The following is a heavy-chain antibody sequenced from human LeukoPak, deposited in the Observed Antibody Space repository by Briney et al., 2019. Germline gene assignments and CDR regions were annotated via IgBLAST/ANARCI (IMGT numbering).Heavy chain of an antibody. V-gene: IGHV3-23*01. D-gene: IGHD3-3*01. CDR3: AKNTPIFGVVITDYYGMDV. J-gene: IGHJ6*02. CDR2: MSGSGGST. CDR1: GFAFSSYA. Sequence: GGSLRLSCAASGFAFSSYAMNWVRQAPGKGLEWVSVMSGSGGSTYYADSVKGRFTISRDNSKNTLYLQMNSLRAEDTAVYYCAKNTPIFGVVITDYYGMDVWGQGTTVTVSS.